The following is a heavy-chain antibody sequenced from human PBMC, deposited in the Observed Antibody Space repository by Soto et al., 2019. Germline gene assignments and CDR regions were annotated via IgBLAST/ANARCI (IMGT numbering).Heavy chain of an antibody. CDR3: ARDEIRRIYGLRGSDYYYYGMDI. CDR1: GGSISNFY. CDR2: IDYSGST. D-gene: IGHD3-10*01. J-gene: IGHJ6*02. Sequence: SETLSLTCTVSGGSISNFYWSWIRQPPGKGLEWIWYIDYSGSTNYNPSLKSRVTISIDTSKYQFSLHLSSVTAADTAVYYCARDEIRRIYGLRGSDYYYYGMDIWGQGTTVTVSS. V-gene: IGHV4-59*01.